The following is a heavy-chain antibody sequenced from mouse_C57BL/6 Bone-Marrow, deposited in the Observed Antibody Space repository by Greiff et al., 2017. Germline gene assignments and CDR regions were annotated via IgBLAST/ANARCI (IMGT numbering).Heavy chain of an antibody. D-gene: IGHD1-1*01. J-gene: IGHJ4*01. CDR3: AFYGPYAMDY. Sequence: QVQLKQPGAELVRPGTSVKLSCKASGYTFTSYWMHWVKQRPGQGLEWIGVIDPSDSYTNYNQKFKGKATLTVDTSSSTAYMQLSSLTSEDSAVYFCAFYGPYAMDYWGQGTSVTVSS. CDR2: IDPSDSYT. V-gene: IGHV1-59*01. CDR1: GYTFTSYW.